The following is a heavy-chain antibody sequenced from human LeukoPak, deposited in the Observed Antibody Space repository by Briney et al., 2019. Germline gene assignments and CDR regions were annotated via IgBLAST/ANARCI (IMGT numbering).Heavy chain of an antibody. CDR1: GGSISSYY. D-gene: IGHD2-15*01. CDR2: IYTSGST. CDR3: GRDRPGYCSGGSCYGLDY. J-gene: IGHJ4*02. V-gene: IGHV4-4*07. Sequence: SETLSLTCTVSGGSISSYYWSWIRQPAGKGLEWIGRIYTSGSTNYNPSLKSRVTMSVDTSKNQFSLKLSSVTAADTAVYYCGRDRPGYCSGGSCYGLDYWGQGTLVTVSS.